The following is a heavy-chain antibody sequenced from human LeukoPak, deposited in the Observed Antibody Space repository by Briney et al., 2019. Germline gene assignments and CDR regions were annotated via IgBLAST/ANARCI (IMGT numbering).Heavy chain of an antibody. CDR2: ISHSGST. CDR3: ARDGKAYGFDI. D-gene: IGHD4-23*01. V-gene: IGHV4-30-2*01. CDR1: GGSISSGGHY. Sequence: PSETLSLTCTVSGGSISSGGHYWSWIRQPPGKGLEWIGYISHSGSTYYKPSLRSRVTISVDRSENQISLKLSSLSAADTAVYYCARDGKAYGFDIWGRGTMVTVSS. J-gene: IGHJ3*02.